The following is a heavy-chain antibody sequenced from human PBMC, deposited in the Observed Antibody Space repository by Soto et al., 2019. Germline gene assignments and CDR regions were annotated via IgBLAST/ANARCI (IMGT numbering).Heavy chain of an antibody. CDR1: GGSISSSSYY. Sequence: PSETLSLTCTVSGGSISSSSYYWGWLSQPPGKGLEWIGSIYYSGSTYYNPSLKSRVTISVDTSKNQFSLKLSSVTAADTAVYYCARHTPAISISDHWGQGTLVTVSS. CDR3: ARHTPAISISDH. J-gene: IGHJ4*02. CDR2: IYYSGST. D-gene: IGHD2-15*01. V-gene: IGHV4-39*01.